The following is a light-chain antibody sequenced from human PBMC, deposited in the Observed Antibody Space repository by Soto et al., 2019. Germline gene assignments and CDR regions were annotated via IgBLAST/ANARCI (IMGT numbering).Light chain of an antibody. CDR1: QSVGIK. CDR3: KQYKEWPPFT. J-gene: IGKJ5*01. CDR2: GAS. Sequence: EIVMTQSPATLSVSPWERATLSCRASQSVGIKLAWYQQKPGQAPRLLIYGASTRATGIPARFSGSGSGTEFTLSIGSLQSEDFAVYYCKQYKEWPPFTFGQGTRLEIK. V-gene: IGKV3-15*01.